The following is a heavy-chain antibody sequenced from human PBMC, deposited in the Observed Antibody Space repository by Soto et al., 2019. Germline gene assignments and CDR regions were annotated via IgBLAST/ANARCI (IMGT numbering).Heavy chain of an antibody. CDR3: GMLQGRGTYPGLWSGYFDS. Sequence: QVQLVQSGAEVKKPGSSVKVSCKASGGTFNNYVLSWIRQAPGQGLEWIGGIIPMLGTSNYAQKFRDRVTISADEVTSTAYMELSSLRSEDTAMYYCGMLQGRGTYPGLWSGYFDSWGQGTLVTVSS. CDR1: GGTFNNYV. V-gene: IGHV1-69*01. CDR2: IIPMLGTS. D-gene: IGHD3-3*01. J-gene: IGHJ4*02.